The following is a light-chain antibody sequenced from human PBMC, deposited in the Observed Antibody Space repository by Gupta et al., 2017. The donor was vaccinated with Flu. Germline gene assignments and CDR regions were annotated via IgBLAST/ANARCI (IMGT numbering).Light chain of an antibody. J-gene: IGKJ1*01. CDR2: GAS. CDR3: QQYNNWT. CDR1: QSVSSN. Sequence: EIVMTQSPATLSVSPGERATPSCRASQSVSSNLAWYQQKPGQAPRLLIYGASTRATGIPEFTLTISSLQSEDFAVYYCQQYNNWTFGQGTKVEIK. V-gene: IGKV3-15*01.